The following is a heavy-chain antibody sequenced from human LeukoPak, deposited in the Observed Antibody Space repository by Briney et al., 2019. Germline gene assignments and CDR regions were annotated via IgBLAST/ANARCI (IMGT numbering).Heavy chain of an antibody. CDR1: GGSISSYY. CDR2: IYYSGST. V-gene: IGHV4-59*01. J-gene: IGHJ6*03. Sequence: SETLSLTCTVSGGSISSYYWSWIRQPPGKGLEWIGYIYYSGSTNYNPSLKSRVTISVDTSKNQFSLKLSSVTAADTAVYYCARLIEEVGYFDYYMDVWGKGTTVTVSS. D-gene: IGHD3-9*01. CDR3: ARLIEEVGYFDYYMDV.